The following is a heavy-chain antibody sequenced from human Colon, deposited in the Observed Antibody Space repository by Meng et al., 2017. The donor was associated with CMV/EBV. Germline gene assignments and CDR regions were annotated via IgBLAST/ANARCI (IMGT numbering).Heavy chain of an antibody. CDR1: GGTFSSYA. Sequence: SVKVSCKASGGTFSSYAISWVRQAPGQGLEWMGWIVPLIGPADYAQKFQGRVAITADASTTTAYMEVKSLRSDDTAVYYCARGHAKMTTVTYFDSWGQGTLVTVSS. CDR2: IVPLIGPA. CDR3: ARGHAKMTTVTYFDS. J-gene: IGHJ4*02. V-gene: IGHV1-69*13. D-gene: IGHD4-17*01.